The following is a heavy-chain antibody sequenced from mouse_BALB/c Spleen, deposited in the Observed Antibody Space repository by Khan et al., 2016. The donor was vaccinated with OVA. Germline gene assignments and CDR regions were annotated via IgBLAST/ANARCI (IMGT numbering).Heavy chain of an antibody. V-gene: IGHV5-6*01. CDR2: ISTGGHYT. D-gene: IGHD1-1*01. CDR3: ARLAYYYGSEGFAY. J-gene: IGHJ3*01. CDR1: GFTFSTYG. Sequence: EVELVESGGDLVEPGGSLKLSCAASGFTFSTYGMSWVRQTPDKRLEWVATISTGGHYTYYPDSVRGRFTISRDNAKNTLYLQMTSLKSEDTAVFYCARLAYYYGSEGFAYWGQGTLVTVSA.